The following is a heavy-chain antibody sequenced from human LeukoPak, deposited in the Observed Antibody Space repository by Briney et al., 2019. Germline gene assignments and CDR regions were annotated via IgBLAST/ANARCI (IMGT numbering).Heavy chain of an antibody. CDR1: GFTFDDYG. D-gene: IGHD3-22*01. V-gene: IGHV3-20*04. J-gene: IGHJ3*02. CDR3: ARESSGYRALDI. CDR2: INWNGGST. Sequence: GGSLRLSCAASGFTFDDYGMSWVRQAPGKGPEWVSGINWNGGSTGYADSVKGRFTISRDNAKNSLYLQMNSLRAEDMALYYCARESSGYRALDIWGQGTMVTVSS.